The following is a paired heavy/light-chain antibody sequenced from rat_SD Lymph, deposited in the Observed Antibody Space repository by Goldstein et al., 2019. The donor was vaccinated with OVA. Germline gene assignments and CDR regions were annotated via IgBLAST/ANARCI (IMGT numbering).Light chain of an antibody. J-gene: IGKJ1*01. CDR3: QMYYSGWT. CDR2: NTN. Sequence: DIQISQSPSLLSASVGDRVTLSCKASQSLYNKLAWYQQKLGEAPKLLIYNTNSLQTGIPSRFSGSGSGTDYTLAISSLQPEDVATYFCQMYYSGWTFGGGTKLELK. V-gene: IGKV22S9*01. CDR1: QSLYNK.
Heavy chain of an antibody. CDR3: ARIDYNRYVIDA. J-gene: IGHJ4*01. Sequence: QVTLKESGPGILQPSQTLSLTCTFSGFSLSTYGMGVGWIRQPSGKGLEWLANIWWDDDKYYNPSLKNRLTISKDTSNNQAFLKITNVDSADSATYYCARIDYNRYVIDAWGQGASVTVSS. CDR2: IWWDDDK. V-gene: IGHV8-20*01. CDR1: GFSLSTYGMG. D-gene: IGHD1-10*01.